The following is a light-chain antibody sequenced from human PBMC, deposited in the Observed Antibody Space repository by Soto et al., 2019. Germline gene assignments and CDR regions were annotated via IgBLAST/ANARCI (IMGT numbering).Light chain of an antibody. Sequence: QSALTQPRSVSGSPGQSVTISCTGTSSDVGGSNHVSWYQHHPGKAPKLMIYDVTYRPSGVSNRYSGSKSGNSASLTISGLQADDEADYYCCSLTTSHTYVFGSGTKVTVL. CDR2: DVT. CDR1: SSDVGGSNH. J-gene: IGLJ1*01. CDR3: CSLTTSHTYV. V-gene: IGLV2-11*01.